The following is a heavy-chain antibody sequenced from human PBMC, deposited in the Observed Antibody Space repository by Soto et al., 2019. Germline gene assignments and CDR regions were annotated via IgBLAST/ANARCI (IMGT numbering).Heavy chain of an antibody. Sequence: PGGSLRLSCTASRFTFSSYALNWFRQAPGKGLEWVSFIDLIGSPTYYSDSVKGRFNISRDISKKTLYLQMNSLRAEDTAVYYCAKDADYGDYGDYYYGMDVWGQGTTVTVSS. V-gene: IGHV3-23*03. D-gene: IGHD4-17*01. CDR3: AKDADYGDYGDYYYGMDV. J-gene: IGHJ6*02. CDR2: IDLIGSPT. CDR1: RFTFSSYA.